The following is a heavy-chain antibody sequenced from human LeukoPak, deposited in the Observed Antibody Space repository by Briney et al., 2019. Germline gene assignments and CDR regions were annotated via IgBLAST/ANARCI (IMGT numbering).Heavy chain of an antibody. CDR2: IYHSGST. J-gene: IGHJ4*02. CDR3: AILNCGGDCYSNY. V-gene: IGHV4-38-2*01. CDR1: GYSISSGYY. D-gene: IGHD2-21*01. Sequence: PSETLSLTCAVSGYSISSGYYWGWIRQPPGKGLEWIGSIYHSGSTYYNPSLKSRVTISVDTSNNHFSLKLSSVTAAGTAVYYCAILNCGGDCYSNYWGQGTLVTVSS.